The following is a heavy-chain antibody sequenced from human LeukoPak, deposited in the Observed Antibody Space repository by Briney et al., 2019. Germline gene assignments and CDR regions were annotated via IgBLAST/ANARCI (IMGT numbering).Heavy chain of an antibody. J-gene: IGHJ4*02. D-gene: IGHD3/OR15-3a*01. CDR2: ISAYNGNT. V-gene: IGHV1-18*01. Sequence: ASVKVSRKASGYSFTSFGISWVRQAPGQGLEWVGWISAYNGNTRSAQKFQGRVSMTTDTSTSTAYMELRSLRFDDTAVFYCVRDLGVDTSMIFFDFWGQGTLVTVSS. CDR3: VRDLGVDTSMIFFDF. CDR1: GYSFTSFG.